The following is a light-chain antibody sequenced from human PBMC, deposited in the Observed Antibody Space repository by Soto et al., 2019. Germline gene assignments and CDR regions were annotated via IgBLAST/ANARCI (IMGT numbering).Light chain of an antibody. CDR3: QQSNSFPLT. Sequence: DIPMTQSPSSVSASVGDRVTITCRASQVISSRLAWYQQKPGKAPNLLIYAASSLQSGVPSRFSGSGSETDFTLTIRSLQPEDFATYYCQQSNSFPLTFGGGTKVEIK. V-gene: IGKV1-12*01. J-gene: IGKJ4*01. CDR1: QVISSR. CDR2: AAS.